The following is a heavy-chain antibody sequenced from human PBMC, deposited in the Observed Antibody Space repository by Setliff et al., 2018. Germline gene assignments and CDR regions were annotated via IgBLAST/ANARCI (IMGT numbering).Heavy chain of an antibody. CDR1: GFTFSNYK. D-gene: IGHD3-10*01. CDR3: ARDSSHFIRVLDS. J-gene: IGHJ4*02. Sequence: GGSLRLSCAASGFTFSNYKMNWVRQAPGKGLQWVSYISSSSGTIYYADSVKGRFTISRDNAKNSLFLQMDNLRAEDTAQYFCARDSSHFIRVLDSWGQGTLVTVSS. V-gene: IGHV3-48*04. CDR2: ISSSSGTI.